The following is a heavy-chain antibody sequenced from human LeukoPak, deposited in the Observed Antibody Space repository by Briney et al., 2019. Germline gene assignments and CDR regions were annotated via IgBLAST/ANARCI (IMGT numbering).Heavy chain of an antibody. CDR3: ARTHFRCSTTKCYSPSYYYMDV. D-gene: IGHD2-2*02. V-gene: IGHV3-11*01. J-gene: IGHJ6*03. Sequence: PGGSLRLSCAASGFTFSDYYMSWIRQAPGKGLEWLSYISSSGTTIYYADSVKGRFTFSRDNAENSLYLQMDSLRAEDTAVYCCARTHFRCSTTKCYSPSYYYMDVWGKGTKVTVS. CDR1: GFTFSDYY. CDR2: ISSSGTTI.